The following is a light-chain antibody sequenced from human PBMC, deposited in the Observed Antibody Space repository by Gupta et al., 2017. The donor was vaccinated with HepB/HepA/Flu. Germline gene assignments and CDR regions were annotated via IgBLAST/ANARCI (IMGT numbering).Light chain of an antibody. CDR3: HRDCSSPRT. Sequence: DMVLRQTPGTLSLSPGERVTISCRASQSVSSTYLPWYQKKPGRAPRHLIHAASSRATGIPDRFSDSRSGSDFTLTISRLEPKNFGMYYCHRDCSSPRTFGQGTKVEIK. CDR1: QSVSSTY. CDR2: AAS. V-gene: IGKV3-20*01. J-gene: IGKJ1*01.